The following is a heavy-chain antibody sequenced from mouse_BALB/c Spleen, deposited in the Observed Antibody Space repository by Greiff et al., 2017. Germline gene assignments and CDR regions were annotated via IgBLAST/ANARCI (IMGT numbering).Heavy chain of an antibody. Sequence: EVKLEESGGGLVKLGGSLKLSCAASGFTFSSYTMSWVRQTPEKRLEWVAYISNGGGSTYYPDTVKGRFTISRDNAKNTLYLQMSSLKSEDTAMYYCARHDYYGSSYVGFAYWGQGTLVTVSA. J-gene: IGHJ3*01. CDR3: ARHDYYGSSYVGFAY. CDR2: ISNGGGST. D-gene: IGHD1-1*01. V-gene: IGHV5-12-2*01. CDR1: GFTFSSYT.